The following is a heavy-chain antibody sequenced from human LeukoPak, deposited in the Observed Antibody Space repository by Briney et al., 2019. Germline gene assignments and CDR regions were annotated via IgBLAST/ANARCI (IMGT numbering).Heavy chain of an antibody. V-gene: IGHV1-69*06. CDR1: GGTFSSYA. CDR3: ARARRAEYSSGWYWFDP. CDR2: IIPIFGTA. J-gene: IGHJ5*02. Sequence: ASVKVSCKASGGTFSSYAISWVRQAPGQGLEWMGGIIPIFGTANYAQKFQGRVTITADKSTSTVYMELSSLRSEDTAVYYCARARRAEYSSGWYWFDPWGQGTLVTVSS. D-gene: IGHD6-19*01.